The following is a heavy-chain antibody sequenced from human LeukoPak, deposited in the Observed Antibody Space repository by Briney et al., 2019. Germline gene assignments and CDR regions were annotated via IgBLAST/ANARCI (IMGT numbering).Heavy chain of an antibody. CDR3: ARGASRDDYVWGSYRYSLAGAFDI. J-gene: IGHJ3*02. CDR1: GGSISSYY. CDR2: IYYSGST. Sequence: SETLSLTCTVSGGSISSYYWSWIRQPPGKGLEWIGYIYYSGSTNYNPSLKSRVTISVDTSKNQFSLKLSSVTAADTAVYYCARGASRDDYVWGSYRYSLAGAFDIWGQGTMVTVSS. V-gene: IGHV4-59*01. D-gene: IGHD3-16*02.